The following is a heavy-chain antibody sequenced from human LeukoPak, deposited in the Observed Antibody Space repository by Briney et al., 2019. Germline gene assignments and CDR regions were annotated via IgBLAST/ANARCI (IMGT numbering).Heavy chain of an antibody. CDR2: IYPGDSDT. J-gene: IGHJ5*02. CDR1: GYRFTDYW. V-gene: IGHV5-51*01. Sequence: GESLKISCKGSGYRFTDYWIAWVRQMPGKGLEWMGIIYPGDSDTRYSPSFQGQVTISADKSISTAYLQWSSLKASDTAMYYCARQESITMIENNWFDPWGQGSLVTVSS. CDR3: ARQESITMIENNWFDP. D-gene: IGHD3-22*01.